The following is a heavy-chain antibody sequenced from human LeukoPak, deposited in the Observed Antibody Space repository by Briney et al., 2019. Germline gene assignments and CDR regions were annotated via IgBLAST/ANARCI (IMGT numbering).Heavy chain of an antibody. V-gene: IGHV1-18*01. CDR2: ISAYNGNT. Sequence: ASVKVSCKASGGTFSSYGISWLRQAPGQGLEWMGWISAYNGNTNYAQKLQGRVTMTTDTSTSTAYMELRSLRSDDTAVYYCARVGEYYYDSSGYYHFDYWGQGTLVTVSS. CDR1: GGTFSSYG. CDR3: ARVGEYYYDSSGYYHFDY. J-gene: IGHJ4*02. D-gene: IGHD3-22*01.